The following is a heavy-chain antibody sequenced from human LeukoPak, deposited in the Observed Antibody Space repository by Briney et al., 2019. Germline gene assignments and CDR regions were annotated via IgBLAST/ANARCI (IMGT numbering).Heavy chain of an antibody. Sequence: KASETLSLTCTVSGGSIYNYYWSWIRQPPGKGLEWIGYIHYSGSTNYSPSLKSRVTISVDMSKNQFSLKLDSVTAADTAVYYCARKTAPGWFDPWGQGTPVIVSS. V-gene: IGHV4-59*08. CDR1: GGSIYNYY. CDR2: IHYSGST. J-gene: IGHJ5*02. CDR3: ARKTAPGWFDP. D-gene: IGHD6-13*01.